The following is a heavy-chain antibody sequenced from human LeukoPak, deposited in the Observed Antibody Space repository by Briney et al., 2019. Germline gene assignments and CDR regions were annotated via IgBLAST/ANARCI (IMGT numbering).Heavy chain of an antibody. D-gene: IGHD6-13*01. V-gene: IGHV1-18*01. J-gene: IGHJ1*01. Sequence: ASVKVSFKASGYTFTSYGISWVRQAPGQGLEWMGWISAYNGNTNYAQRLQGRVTMTTDTSTSTAYVELRSLRSDDTAVYYCVSTAGYSSSWYTYFQHWGQGTLVTVSS. CDR1: GYTFTSYG. CDR3: VSTAGYSSSWYTYFQH. CDR2: ISAYNGNT.